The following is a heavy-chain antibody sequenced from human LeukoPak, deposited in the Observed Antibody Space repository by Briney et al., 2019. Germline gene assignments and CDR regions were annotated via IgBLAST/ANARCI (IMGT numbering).Heavy chain of an antibody. CDR1: GGSISSSSYY. J-gene: IGHJ4*02. D-gene: IGHD3-10*01. CDR3: ARDTYTWFGELGYYFDY. Sequence: SETLSLTCTVSGGSISSSSYYWGWIRQPPGKGLEWIGSIYYSGSTYYNPSLKSRVTISVDTSKNQFSLKLSSVTAADTAVYYCARDTYTWFGELGYYFDYWGQGTLVTVSS. V-gene: IGHV4-39*02. CDR2: IYYSGST.